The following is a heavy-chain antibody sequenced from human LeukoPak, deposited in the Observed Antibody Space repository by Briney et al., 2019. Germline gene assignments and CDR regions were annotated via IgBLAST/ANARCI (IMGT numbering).Heavy chain of an antibody. CDR1: GFTFSSYS. Sequence: PGGSLRPSCAASGFTFSSYSMNWVRQAPGKGLEWVSYISSTSSIYYADSVKGRFTVSRDNAKNSLYLQMNSLRAEDTALYYCARATSYGRFDYWGQGTLVTVSS. CDR2: ISSTSSI. V-gene: IGHV3-48*01. CDR3: ARATSYGRFDY. D-gene: IGHD3-10*01. J-gene: IGHJ4*02.